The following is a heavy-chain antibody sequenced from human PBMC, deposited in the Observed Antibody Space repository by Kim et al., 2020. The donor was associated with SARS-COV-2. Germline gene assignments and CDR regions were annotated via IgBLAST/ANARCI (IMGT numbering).Heavy chain of an antibody. CDR1: GYTFTSYA. D-gene: IGHD3-3*01. Sequence: ASVKVSCKASGYTFTSYAMNWVRQAPGQGLEWMGWINTNTGNPTYAQGFTGRFVFSLDPSVSTAYLQISSLKAEDTAVDYCARDPGRVTFFGVVITDYYYYGMDVWGQGTTVTVSS. CDR2: INTNTGNP. CDR3: ARDPGRVTFFGVVITDYYYYGMDV. V-gene: IGHV7-4-1*02. J-gene: IGHJ6*02.